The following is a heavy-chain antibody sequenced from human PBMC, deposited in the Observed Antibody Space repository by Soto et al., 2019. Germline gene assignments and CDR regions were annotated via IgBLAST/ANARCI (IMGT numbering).Heavy chain of an antibody. Sequence: ASVKAFCKASGYTFTSYGISWVRQAPGQGLEWMGWISAYNGNTNYAQKLQGRVTMTTDTSTSTAYMELRSLRSDDTAVYYCARDRYGDYYFDYWGPGTLVTVSS. CDR3: ARDRYGDYYFDY. CDR1: GYTFTSYG. J-gene: IGHJ4*02. V-gene: IGHV1-18*01. CDR2: ISAYNGNT. D-gene: IGHD4-17*01.